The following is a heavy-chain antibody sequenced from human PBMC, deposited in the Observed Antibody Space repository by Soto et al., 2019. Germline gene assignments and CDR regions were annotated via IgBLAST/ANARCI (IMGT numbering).Heavy chain of an antibody. CDR3: ARPNTYCSSTSCYYDRYFDL. D-gene: IGHD2-2*01. Sequence: SETLSLTCAVYGGSFSGYYWSWIRQPPGKGLEWIGEINHSGSTNYNPSLKSRVTISVDTSKNQFSLKLSSVTAADTAVYYCARPNTYCSSTSCYYDRYFDLWGRGTLVTVSS. CDR2: INHSGST. J-gene: IGHJ2*01. V-gene: IGHV4-34*01. CDR1: GGSFSGYY.